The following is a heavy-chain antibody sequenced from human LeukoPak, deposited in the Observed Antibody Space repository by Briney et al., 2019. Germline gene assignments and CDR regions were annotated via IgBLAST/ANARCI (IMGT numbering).Heavy chain of an antibody. V-gene: IGHV3-30-3*01. CDR1: GFTFSSYA. CDR2: ISYDGSNK. Sequence: GGSLRLSCAASGFTFSSYAMHWVRQAPGKGLEWVAVISYDGSNKYYADSVKGRFTISRDNSKNTLYLQMNSLRAEDTAVYHCATVTIFGVDPFDYWGQGTLVTVSS. CDR3: ATVTIFGVDPFDY. J-gene: IGHJ4*02. D-gene: IGHD3-3*01.